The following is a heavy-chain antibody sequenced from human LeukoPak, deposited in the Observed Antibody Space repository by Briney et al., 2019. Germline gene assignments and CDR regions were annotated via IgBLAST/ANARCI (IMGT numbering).Heavy chain of an antibody. V-gene: IGHV3-53*01. Sequence: GGSLRLSCAASGFTFSSYAMSWVRQVPGKGLEWVSVIYSGGGTYYADSVKGRFTISRDNSKNTLYLQMNSLRAEDTAVYYCARDRVAGQFDSWGQGTLVTVSS. CDR2: IYSGGGT. CDR1: GFTFSSYA. CDR3: ARDRVAGQFDS. D-gene: IGHD6-19*01. J-gene: IGHJ4*02.